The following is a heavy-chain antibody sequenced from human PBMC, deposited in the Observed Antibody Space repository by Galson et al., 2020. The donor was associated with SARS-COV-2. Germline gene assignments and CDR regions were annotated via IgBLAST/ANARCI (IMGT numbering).Heavy chain of an antibody. CDR2: ISGSGGST. J-gene: IGHJ4*02. CDR3: AKPLPGVGATSPFDY. V-gene: IGHV3-23*01. D-gene: IGHD1-26*01. CDR1: GFTFSSYA. Sequence: GESLKISCAASGFTFSSYAMSWVRQAPGKGLEWVSAISGSGGSTYYADSVKGRFTISRDNSKNTLYLQMNSLRAEDTAVYYCAKPLPGVGATSPFDYGGQGTLVTVSS.